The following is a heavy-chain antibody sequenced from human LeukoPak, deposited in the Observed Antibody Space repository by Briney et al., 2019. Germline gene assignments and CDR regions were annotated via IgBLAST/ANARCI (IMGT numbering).Heavy chain of an antibody. CDR3: ARAQLIQLWTRGSYYFDY. CDR2: INPNSGGT. Sequence: ASVKVSCKASGYTFTGYYMHWVRQAPGQGLEWMGWINPNSGGTNYAQKFQGRVTMTRDTSISTAYMELSRLRSDDTAVYYCARAQLIQLWTRGSYYFDYWGQGTLVTVSS. J-gene: IGHJ4*02. D-gene: IGHD5-18*01. V-gene: IGHV1-2*02. CDR1: GYTFTGYY.